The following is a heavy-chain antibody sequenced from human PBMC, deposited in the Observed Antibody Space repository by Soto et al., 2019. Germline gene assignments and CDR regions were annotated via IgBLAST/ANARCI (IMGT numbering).Heavy chain of an antibody. CDR2: IKSKTDGGTT. V-gene: IGHV3-15*01. CDR3: ATGAGSPAEHFDY. Sequence: GGSLRLSCAASEFTFNNAWMNWVRQAPGKGLEWVGRIKSKTDGGTTDYAAPVKGRFTISRDDSKNTLYLQMSSLKSGDTAVYYCATGAGSPAEHFDYWGQGTLVTVSS. J-gene: IGHJ4*02. D-gene: IGHD3-10*01. CDR1: EFTFNNAW.